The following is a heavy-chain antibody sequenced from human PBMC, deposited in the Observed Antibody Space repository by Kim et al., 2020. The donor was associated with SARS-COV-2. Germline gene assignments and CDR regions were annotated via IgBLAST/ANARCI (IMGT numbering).Heavy chain of an antibody. J-gene: IGHJ4*02. CDR3: AKQRFSMITFGGVIVPFDY. Sequence: GRFTISRDNSKNALYLQMNSLRAEDTAVYYCAKQRFSMITFGGVIVPFDYWGQGTLVTVSS. V-gene: IGHV3-23*01. D-gene: IGHD3-16*02.